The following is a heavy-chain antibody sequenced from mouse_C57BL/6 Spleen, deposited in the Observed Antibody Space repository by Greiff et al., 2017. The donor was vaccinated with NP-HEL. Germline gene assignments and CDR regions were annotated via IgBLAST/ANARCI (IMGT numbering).Heavy chain of an antibody. CDR3: ARGGYYGSFYYYAMDY. V-gene: IGHV1-22*01. J-gene: IGHJ4*01. D-gene: IGHD1-1*01. CDR2: INPNNGGT. CDR1: GYTFTDYN. Sequence: EVKLMESGPELVKPGASVKMSCKASGYTFTDYNMHWVKQSHGKSLEWIGYINPNNGGTSYNQKFKGKATLTVNKSSSTAYMELRSLTSEDSAVYYCARGGYYGSFYYYAMDYWGQGTSVTVSS.